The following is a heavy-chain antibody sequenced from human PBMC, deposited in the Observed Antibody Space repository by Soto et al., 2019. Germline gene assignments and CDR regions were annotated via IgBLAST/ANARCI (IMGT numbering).Heavy chain of an antibody. V-gene: IGHV3-15*07. D-gene: IGHD3-3*01. Sequence: GGSLRLSCAGSGFTFSNAWMNWVRQAPGKGLEWVGRIKSKTDGGTTDYAAPVKGRFTISGDDSKNTLYLQMNSLKTEDTGMKYCPIDKPAQYDFNYGGRGALFTVSS. CDR1: GFTFSNAW. CDR3: PIDKPAQYDFNY. J-gene: IGHJ4*02. CDR2: IKSKTDGGTT.